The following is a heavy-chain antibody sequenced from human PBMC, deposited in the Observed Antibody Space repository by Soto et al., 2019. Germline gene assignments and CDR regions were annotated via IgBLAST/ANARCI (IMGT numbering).Heavy chain of an antibody. J-gene: IGHJ3*02. CDR1: RFTFSTYA. Sequence: GGSLRLSCAASRFTFSTYAMSWVRQAPGKGLEWVSGISNSGGSTYYADSVKGRFTISRDNSKNTLYLQMNSLRAEDMAVFYCAKDLTYKYDQGAFDIWGQGTMVTVSS. V-gene: IGHV3-23*01. CDR3: AKDLTYKYDQGAFDI. D-gene: IGHD3-22*01. CDR2: ISNSGGST.